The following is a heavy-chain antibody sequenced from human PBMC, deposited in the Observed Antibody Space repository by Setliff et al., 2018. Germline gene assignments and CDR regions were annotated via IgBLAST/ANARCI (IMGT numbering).Heavy chain of an antibody. CDR2: INPNSGGT. D-gene: IGHD3-3*01. CDR1: GYTFTGYY. V-gene: IGHV1-2*04. CDR3: ARGRDFWSGYLVY. J-gene: IGHJ4*02. Sequence: ASVKVSCKASGYTFTGYYMHWVRQAPGQGLEWMGWINPNSGGTNYAQKFQGWVTMTRDTSISTAYMELNRLRSDDTAVYYCARGRDFWSGYLVYWGQGTLVTVSS.